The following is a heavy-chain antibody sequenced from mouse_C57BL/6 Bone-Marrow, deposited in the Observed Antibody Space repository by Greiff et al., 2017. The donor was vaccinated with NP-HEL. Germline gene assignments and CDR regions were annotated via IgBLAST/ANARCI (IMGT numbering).Heavy chain of an antibody. Sequence: EVKLMESGGGLVKPGGSLKLSCAASGFTFSSYTMSWVRQTPEKRLEWVATISGGGGNTYYPDSVKGRFTISRDNAKNTLYLQLSSLRSEDTALYYCARRGIYDGYYEGYFDVWGTGTTVTVSS. D-gene: IGHD2-3*01. CDR1: GFTFSSYT. J-gene: IGHJ1*03. CDR2: ISGGGGNT. CDR3: ARRGIYDGYYEGYFDV. V-gene: IGHV5-9*01.